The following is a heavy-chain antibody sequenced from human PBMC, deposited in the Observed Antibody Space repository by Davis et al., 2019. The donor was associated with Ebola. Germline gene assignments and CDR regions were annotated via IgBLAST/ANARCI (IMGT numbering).Heavy chain of an antibody. CDR2: ISSSSSTI. V-gene: IGHV3-48*02. CDR1: GFTFSNYG. CDR3: ARGIATGVDYFDY. D-gene: IGHD7-27*01. Sequence: GESLKISCAASGFTFSNYGVNWVRQAPGKGLECVSYISSSSSTIYYADSVKGRFTISRDNAKNSLYLQMNSLRDEDTAVYYCARGIATGVDYFDYWGQGTLVTVSS. J-gene: IGHJ4*02.